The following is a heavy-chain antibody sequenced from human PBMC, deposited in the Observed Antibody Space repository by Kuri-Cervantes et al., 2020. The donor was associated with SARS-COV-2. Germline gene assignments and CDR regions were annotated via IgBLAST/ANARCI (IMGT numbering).Heavy chain of an antibody. CDR2: IYHSGST. Sequence: SETLSLTCTVSGYSISSGYYWGWIRQPPGKGLEWIGSIYHSGSTYYNPSLKSRVTISVDTSKNQFSLKLNSVTAADTATYYCARRPGQSVGFDYWGQGTLVTVSS. J-gene: IGHJ4*02. D-gene: IGHD2-15*01. V-gene: IGHV4-38-2*02. CDR1: GYSISSGYY. CDR3: ARRPGQSVGFDY.